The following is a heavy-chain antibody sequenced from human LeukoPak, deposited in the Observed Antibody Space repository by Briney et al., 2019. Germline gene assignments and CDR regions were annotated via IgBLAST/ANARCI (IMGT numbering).Heavy chain of an antibody. D-gene: IGHD1-1*01. Sequence: GGSLRLSCAASGFTSSSYSMNWVRQAPGKGLEWISYLSGSSSTIYYADSVKGRFTISRDNAKNSLYLQMNSLRVEDTAVYYCARGLYNTSSRPHFYYWGQGTLVTVSS. CDR3: ARGLYNTSSRPHFYY. V-gene: IGHV3-48*01. J-gene: IGHJ4*02. CDR2: LSGSSSTI. CDR1: GFTSSSYS.